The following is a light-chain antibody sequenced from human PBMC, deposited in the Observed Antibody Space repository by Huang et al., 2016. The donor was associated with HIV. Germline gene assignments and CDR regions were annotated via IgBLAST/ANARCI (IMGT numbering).Light chain of an antibody. Sequence: EIVMTQPPATMSVSPGERATLSCSASQNVISNLSWYRQKPGQSPRLLIYGESTKASGIPARCSGSGSGTEFTLTISGLQSEDFAVYYCQQYNNWPPYTFGQGTKLEIK. CDR3: QQYNNWPPYT. J-gene: IGKJ2*01. CDR1: QNVISN. V-gene: IGKV3-15*01. CDR2: GES.